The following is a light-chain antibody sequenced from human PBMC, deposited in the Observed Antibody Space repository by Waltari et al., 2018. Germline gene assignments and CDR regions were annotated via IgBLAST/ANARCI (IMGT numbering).Light chain of an antibody. Sequence: QSVLTQSPSASATPGQRVPISCSGSSSNLGVNPVNWYQHVPGAAPRLLTYSNSRRPSGVPDRFSGSKSGTSASLAISGLQSDDEADYYCAAWDSNVNAWLFGGGTKVTVL. CDR1: SSNLGVNP. V-gene: IGLV1-44*01. CDR3: AAWDSNVNAWL. J-gene: IGLJ2*01. CDR2: SNS.